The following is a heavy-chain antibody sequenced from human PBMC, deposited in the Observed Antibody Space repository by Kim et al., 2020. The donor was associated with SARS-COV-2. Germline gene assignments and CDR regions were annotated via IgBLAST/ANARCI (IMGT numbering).Heavy chain of an antibody. J-gene: IGHJ4*02. Sequence: GRFTTSRDNSKNTLYLQMNSLRAEDTAVYYCARESYYYDSSGYRDWGLDYWGQGTLVTVSS. V-gene: IGHV3-30*01. CDR3: ARESYYYDSSGYRDWGLDY. D-gene: IGHD3-22*01.